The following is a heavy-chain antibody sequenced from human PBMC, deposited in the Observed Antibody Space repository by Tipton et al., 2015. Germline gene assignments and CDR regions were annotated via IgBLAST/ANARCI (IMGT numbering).Heavy chain of an antibody. Sequence: TLSLTCAVSGYSISSGYYWGWIRQPPGKGLEWIGSLYFSGSTYYNPSLKSRVTISIDRFKNQFSLKLSSVTAADTAVYYCACQDYDILTRDYQTVDYWGQGTLVTVSS. D-gene: IGHD3-9*01. V-gene: IGHV4-38-2*01. CDR1: GYSISSGYY. CDR3: ACQDYDILTRDYQTVDY. J-gene: IGHJ4*02. CDR2: LYFSGST.